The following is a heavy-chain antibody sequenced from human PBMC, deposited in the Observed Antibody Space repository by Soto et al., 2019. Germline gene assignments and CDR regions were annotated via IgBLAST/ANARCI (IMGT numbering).Heavy chain of an antibody. CDR1: GGSISSYY. J-gene: IGHJ6*03. CDR2: IYYSGST. Sequence: SETLSLTCTVSGGSISSYYWSWIRQPPGKGLEWIGYIYYSGSTNYNPSLKSRVTISVDTSKNQFSLKLSSVTAADTAVYYCARRRIVVVPAAIKSYYYYYMDVWGKGTTVTVSS. D-gene: IGHD2-2*01. V-gene: IGHV4-59*08. CDR3: ARRRIVVVPAAIKSYYYYYMDV.